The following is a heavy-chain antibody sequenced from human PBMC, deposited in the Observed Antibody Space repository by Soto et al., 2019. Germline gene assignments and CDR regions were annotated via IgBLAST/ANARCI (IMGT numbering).Heavy chain of an antibody. CDR1: GGSISSGGYY. V-gene: IGHV4-31*03. J-gene: IGHJ5*02. D-gene: IGHD1-26*01. CDR3: ARGSGSSQHNWFDP. Sequence: TVSGGSISSGGYYWSWIRQHPGKGLEWIGYIYYSGSTYYNPSLKSRVTISVDTSKNQFSLKLSSVTAADTAVYYCARGSGSSQHNWFDPWGQGTLVTVSS. CDR2: IYYSGST.